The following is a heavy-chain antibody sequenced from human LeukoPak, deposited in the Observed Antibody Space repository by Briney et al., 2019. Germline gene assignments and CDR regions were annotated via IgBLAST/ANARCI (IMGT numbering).Heavy chain of an antibody. Sequence: GASVKVSCKASGYTFTGYYMHWVRQAPGQGLEWMGWINPNSGGTNYAQKFQGRVTMTRDTSISTAYMELSRLRSDDTAVYYCARDDSRGLVPAAPNWFDPWGQGTLVTVSS. V-gene: IGHV1-2*02. CDR2: INPNSGGT. J-gene: IGHJ5*02. CDR1: GYTFTGYY. CDR3: ARDDSRGLVPAAPNWFDP. D-gene: IGHD2-2*01.